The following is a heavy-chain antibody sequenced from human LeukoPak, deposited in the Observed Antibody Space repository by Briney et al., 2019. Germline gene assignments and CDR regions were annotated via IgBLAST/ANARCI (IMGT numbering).Heavy chain of an antibody. D-gene: IGHD3-22*01. CDR2: TNWDGAST. V-gene: IGHV3-20*04. CDR3: ARDRGSYYYDKSWFDP. CDR1: GFRFDDYG. J-gene: IGHJ5*02. Sequence: PGGSLRLSCAASGFRFDDYGMSWVRHVPGKGLEWVSGTNWDGASTGYADSVKGRFTISRDNAKNSLYLQMNSLRAEDTAVYYCARDRGSYYYDKSWFDPWGQGTLVTVSS.